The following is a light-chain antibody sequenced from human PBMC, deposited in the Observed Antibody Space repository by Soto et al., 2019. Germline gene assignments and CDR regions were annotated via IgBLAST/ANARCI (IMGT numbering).Light chain of an antibody. CDR2: EVT. V-gene: IGLV2-8*01. Sequence: QSALTQPPSASGSPGQSVTISCTGTSSDVGGYNYVSGYQQHPGKVPKLMIYEVTKRPSGVPDRFSGSKSGNTASLTVSGLQAEDVADYYCSSYAGSNILVFGGGTKLTVL. J-gene: IGLJ3*02. CDR1: SSDVGGYNY. CDR3: SSYAGSNILV.